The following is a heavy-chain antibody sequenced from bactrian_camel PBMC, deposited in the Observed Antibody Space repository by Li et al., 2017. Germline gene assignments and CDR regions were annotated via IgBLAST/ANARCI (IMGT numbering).Heavy chain of an antibody. D-gene: IGHD5*01. Sequence: VQLVESGGGLVQPGGSLRLSCAASGFTFSTYDMSWVRQAPGKGLEWVSSINSGGGSTYYADSLKGRFTISRDNAKNTLYLQLNSLQTEDTAMYYCLSSLGSDEGYWCQGTQVTVS. CDR1: GFTFSTYD. V-gene: IGHV3S40*01. CDR2: INSGGGST. CDR3: LSSLGSDEGY. J-gene: IGHJ4*01.